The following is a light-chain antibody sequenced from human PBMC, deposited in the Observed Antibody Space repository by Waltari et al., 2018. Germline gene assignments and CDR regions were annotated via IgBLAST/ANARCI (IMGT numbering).Light chain of an antibody. CDR1: SLRSYY. V-gene: IGLV3-19*01. Sequence: SSDLTQDPSLSVALGQTVRITCHSDSLRSYYPSWYQQRPGQAPILLLYGPDNRTSGIPDRFSGSTSGNTASLTITGAQAEDEADYYCHSRETFSTRLFGGGTRLTV. CDR2: GPD. J-gene: IGLJ2*01. CDR3: HSRETFSTRL.